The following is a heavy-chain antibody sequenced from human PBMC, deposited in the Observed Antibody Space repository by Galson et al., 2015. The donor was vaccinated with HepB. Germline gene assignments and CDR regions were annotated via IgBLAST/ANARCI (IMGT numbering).Heavy chain of an antibody. CDR2: INANNGNT. V-gene: IGHV1-18*04. CDR3: ARGVVPTTYYYYGMDV. J-gene: IGHJ6*02. Sequence: SVKVSCKASGYSSTNYGITWVRQAPGQGLEWMGWINANNGNTKYAQKLQGRVTMTTDTSTSTAYMELRTLRSDDTAVYYCARGVVPTTYYYYGMDVWGQGTTVTVSS. D-gene: IGHD2-2*01. CDR1: GYSSTNYG.